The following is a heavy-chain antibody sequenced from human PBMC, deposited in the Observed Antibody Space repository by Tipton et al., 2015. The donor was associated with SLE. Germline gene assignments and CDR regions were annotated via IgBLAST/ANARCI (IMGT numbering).Heavy chain of an antibody. Sequence: TLSLTCTVSADSFTHYHWTWIRQPPGKGLEWIGYIYNSGSTHYNPSLKSRVTISEDTSKNQFSLKLSSVTAADTAVYYCARVKNYDFWSGWAAFDIWGQGTMVTVSS. CDR1: ADSFTHYH. CDR3: ARVKNYDFWSGWAAFDI. CDR2: IYNSGST. J-gene: IGHJ3*02. D-gene: IGHD3-3*01. V-gene: IGHV4-59*01.